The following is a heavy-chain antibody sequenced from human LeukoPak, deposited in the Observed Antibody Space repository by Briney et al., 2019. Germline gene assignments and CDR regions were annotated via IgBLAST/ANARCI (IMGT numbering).Heavy chain of an antibody. J-gene: IGHJ4*02. CDR3: ARERAAAGTAPFDY. V-gene: IGHV1-8*01. D-gene: IGHD6-13*01. Sequence: GASVKVSCKASGYTFTSYDINWVRQATGQGLECMGWMNPNSGNTGYAQKFQGRVTMTRNTSISTAYMELSSLRSEDTAVYYCARERAAAGTAPFDYWGQGTLVTVSS. CDR2: MNPNSGNT. CDR1: GYTFTSYD.